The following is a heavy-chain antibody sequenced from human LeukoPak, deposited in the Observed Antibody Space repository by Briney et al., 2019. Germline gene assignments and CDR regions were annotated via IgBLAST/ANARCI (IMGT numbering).Heavy chain of an antibody. CDR3: ASHSGYDFSYFDC. V-gene: IGHV4-59*01. Sequence: SETLSLTCTVSGGSISGFYWSWIRRPPGKGLEWIGYIYYSGSTNYNPSLKSRVTISVDTSKNQFSLKLSSVTAADTAVYYCASHSGYDFSYFDCWGQGTLVTVSS. CDR2: IYYSGST. J-gene: IGHJ4*02. CDR1: GGSISGFY. D-gene: IGHD5-12*01.